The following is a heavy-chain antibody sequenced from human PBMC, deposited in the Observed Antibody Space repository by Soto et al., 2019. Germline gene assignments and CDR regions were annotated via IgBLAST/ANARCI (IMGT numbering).Heavy chain of an antibody. J-gene: IGHJ6*03. CDR3: ARERTFGDNKHNYMDV. V-gene: IGHV3-33*01. Sequence: QVQLVESGGGVVQPGRSLRLSCAASEFTFSRHGMHWVRQAPGKGLQWVGVIWSDGSNEVYADSVKGRFIISRDNSKNILYLQMNSLRAEDTAVYYCARERTFGDNKHNYMDVFGTGITVTVSS. D-gene: IGHD3-10*01. CDR1: EFTFSRHG. CDR2: IWSDGSNE.